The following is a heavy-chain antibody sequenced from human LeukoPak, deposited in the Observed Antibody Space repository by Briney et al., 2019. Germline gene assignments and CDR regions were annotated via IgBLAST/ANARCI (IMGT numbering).Heavy chain of an antibody. Sequence: PSETLSLTCTVSGGSISGFYWSWIRQPAGKGLEWIGRIYPSGGTNYNPSLKSRVTMSTDTSKNQFSLKLRSVTAADTAVYYCARGYGDLDYWGQGTLVTVSS. J-gene: IGHJ4*02. V-gene: IGHV4-4*07. CDR1: GGSISGFY. CDR2: IYPSGGT. CDR3: ARGYGDLDY. D-gene: IGHD2-21*01.